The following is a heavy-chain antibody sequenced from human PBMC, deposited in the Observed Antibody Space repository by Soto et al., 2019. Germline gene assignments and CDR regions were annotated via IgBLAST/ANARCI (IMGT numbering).Heavy chain of an antibody. CDR1: GFTVSSNY. J-gene: IGHJ4*02. Sequence: EVQLVESGGGLVQPGGSLRLSCAASGFTVSSNYMNWVRQAPGKGLEWVSVIYIGGSTYYADSVKGRFTISRDNSKNTLYLQMNSLRAEDTAVYYCARELGGYEFRVVRYWGQGTLVTVSS. CDR2: IYIGGST. D-gene: IGHD5-12*01. V-gene: IGHV3-66*01. CDR3: ARELGGYEFRVVRY.